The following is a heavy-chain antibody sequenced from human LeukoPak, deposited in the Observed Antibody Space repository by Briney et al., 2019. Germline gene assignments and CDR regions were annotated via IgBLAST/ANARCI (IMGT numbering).Heavy chain of an antibody. CDR1: GFTFSSYS. D-gene: IGHD6-6*01. CDR3: ARDPSIAAHNWFDP. CDR2: ISSSSSYI. Sequence: PGGSLRLSCAASGFTFSSYSMNWVRQAPGKGLEWVSSISSSSSYIYYADSVKGRFTISRDNAKNSLYLQMNSQRAEDTAVYYCARDPSIAAHNWFDPWGQGTLVTVSS. J-gene: IGHJ5*02. V-gene: IGHV3-21*01.